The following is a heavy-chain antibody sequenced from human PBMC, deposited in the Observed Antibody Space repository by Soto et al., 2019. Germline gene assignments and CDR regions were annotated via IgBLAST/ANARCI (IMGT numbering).Heavy chain of an antibody. Sequence: ASVKVSCTASGYTFTSYGISWVRQAPGQGLEWMGWISAYNGNTNYAQKLQGRVTMTTDTSTSTAYMELSSLRSEDTAVYYCARGHVRQQLEPIHLTPWGQGTLVTVSS. V-gene: IGHV1-18*01. J-gene: IGHJ5*02. CDR1: GYTFTSYG. CDR2: ISAYNGNT. D-gene: IGHD6-13*01. CDR3: ARGHVRQQLEPIHLTP.